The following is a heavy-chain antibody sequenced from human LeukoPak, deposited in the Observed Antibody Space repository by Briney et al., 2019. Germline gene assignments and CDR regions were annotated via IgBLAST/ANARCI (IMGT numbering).Heavy chain of an antibody. CDR2: ISGSGGST. CDR3: AKQGGIVATKPVDY. CDR1: GFTFSSYV. D-gene: IGHD5-12*01. J-gene: IGHJ4*02. V-gene: IGHV3-23*01. Sequence: PGGSLRLSCAASGFTFSSYVMSWVPQAPGQGLEWVSAISGSGGSTYYADSVKGRFTISRDNSKNTLYLQMNSLRAEDTAVYYCAKQGGIVATKPVDYWGQGTLVTVSS.